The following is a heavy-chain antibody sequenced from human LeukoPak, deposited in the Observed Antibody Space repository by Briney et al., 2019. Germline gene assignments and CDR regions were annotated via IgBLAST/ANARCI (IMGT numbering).Heavy chain of an antibody. CDR3: ARHVVVVPAAIVPRFAFDI. D-gene: IGHD2-2*01. J-gene: IGHJ3*02. CDR2: IYYSGST. Sequence: SQTLSLTCTVSGGSISSGGYYWSWIRQHPGKGLEWIGYIYYSGSTYYNPSLKSRVTISVDSSKNQFSLKLSSVTAADTAVYYCARHVVVVPAAIVPRFAFDIWGQGTMVTVSS. CDR1: GGSISSGGYY. V-gene: IGHV4-31*03.